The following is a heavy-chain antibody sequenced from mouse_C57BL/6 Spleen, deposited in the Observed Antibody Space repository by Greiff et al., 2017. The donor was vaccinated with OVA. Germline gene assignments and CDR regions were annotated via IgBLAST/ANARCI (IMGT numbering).Heavy chain of an antibody. J-gene: IGHJ3*01. Sequence: VQLQQSGPGLVKPSQSLSLTCSVTGYSITSGYYWNWIRQFPGNKLEWMGYISYDGSNNYNPSLKNRISITRDTSKNQFFLKLNSVTTEDTATYYCARDGGNSFAYWGKGTLVTVSA. CDR2: ISYDGSN. V-gene: IGHV3-6*01. CDR1: GYSITSGYY. CDR3: ARDGGNSFAY. D-gene: IGHD2-1*01.